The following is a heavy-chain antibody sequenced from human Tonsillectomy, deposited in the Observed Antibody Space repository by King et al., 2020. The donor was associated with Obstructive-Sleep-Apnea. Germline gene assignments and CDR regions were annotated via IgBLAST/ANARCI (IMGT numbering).Heavy chain of an antibody. CDR3: ARSGSYFGYYFDY. CDR1: GGSISSYY. J-gene: IGHJ4*02. Sequence: QLQESGPGLVKPSETLSLTCTVSGGSISSYYWSWIRQPPGKGLEWIGYIYYTGSTNYNPSLKSRVPISVDTSKKQFSLKLSVVSAADTAVHYCARSGSYFGYYFDYWGQGTPVTVSS. CDR2: IYYTGST. D-gene: IGHD1-26*01. V-gene: IGHV4-59*12.